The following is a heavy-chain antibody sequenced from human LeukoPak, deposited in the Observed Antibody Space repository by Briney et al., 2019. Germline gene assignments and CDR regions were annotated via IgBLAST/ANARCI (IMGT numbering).Heavy chain of an antibody. Sequence: GGSLRLSCAASGFTFSSYAVSWVRQAPGKGLEWVSAISGSGGSTYYADSVKGRFTISRDNSKNTLYLQMNSLRAEDTAVYYCAKAPDRYCSSTSCYNNYWGQGTLVTVSS. D-gene: IGHD2-2*02. V-gene: IGHV3-23*01. CDR3: AKAPDRYCSSTSCYNNY. J-gene: IGHJ4*02. CDR1: GFTFSSYA. CDR2: ISGSGGST.